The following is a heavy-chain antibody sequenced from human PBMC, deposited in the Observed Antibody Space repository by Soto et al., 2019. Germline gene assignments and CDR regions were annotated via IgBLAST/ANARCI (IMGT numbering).Heavy chain of an antibody. D-gene: IGHD3-22*01. CDR3: ARELVVVIKSEYYFDY. V-gene: IGHV1-18*01. J-gene: IGHJ4*02. CDR2: ISAYNGNT. CDR1: GYTFTSYG. Sequence: QVQLVQSGAEVKKPRASVKVSCKASGYTFTSYGISWVRQAPGQGLEWMGWISAYNGNTNYAQKLQGRVTMTTDTSTSAAYMELRSLRSDDTAVYYCARELVVVIKSEYYFDYWGQGTLVTVSS.